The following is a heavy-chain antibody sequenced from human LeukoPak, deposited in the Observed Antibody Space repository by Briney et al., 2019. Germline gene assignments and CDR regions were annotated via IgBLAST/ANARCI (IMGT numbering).Heavy chain of an antibody. V-gene: IGHV3-21*01. CDR1: GFTFSNYN. Sequence: GGSLRLSCAASGFTFSNYNMNWVRQAPGKGLEWVSSISSSSSYIYYADSVKGRFTISRDNAKNSLYLQMNSLRAEDTAVYYCARETYYYGSRSFDPWGQGTLVTVSS. D-gene: IGHD3-10*01. J-gene: IGHJ5*02. CDR2: ISSSSSYI. CDR3: ARETYYYGSRSFDP.